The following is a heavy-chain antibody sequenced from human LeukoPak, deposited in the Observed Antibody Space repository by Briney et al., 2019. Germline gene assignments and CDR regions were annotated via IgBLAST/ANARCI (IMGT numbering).Heavy chain of an antibody. V-gene: IGHV3-48*03. CDR2: ISSSGSTI. CDR3: TKLGITMIGGV. CDR1: GFTFRSYE. Sequence: GGSLRLSCAASGFTFRSYEMNWVRQSPGKGREWVSYISSSGSTIYYADSGKGRFTISRDNAKNSLYLQMNSLRAEDTAVYYCTKLGITMIGGVWSKGTTVTVSS. D-gene: IGHD3-10*02. J-gene: IGHJ6*04.